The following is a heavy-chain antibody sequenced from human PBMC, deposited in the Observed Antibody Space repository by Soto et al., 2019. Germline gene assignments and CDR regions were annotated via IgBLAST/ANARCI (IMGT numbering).Heavy chain of an antibody. J-gene: IGHJ5*02. V-gene: IGHV4-4*07. CDR2: VYATGTT. Sequence: SETLSLTCTVSGASISGFYCSWIRKSAGKGLEWIGRVYATGTTDYNPSLKSRVMMSVDTSKKQFSLKLRSVTAADTAVYYCVRDGTKTLRDWFDPWGQGISVTVSS. CDR3: VRDGTKTLRDWFDP. CDR1: GASISGFY. D-gene: IGHD1-1*01.